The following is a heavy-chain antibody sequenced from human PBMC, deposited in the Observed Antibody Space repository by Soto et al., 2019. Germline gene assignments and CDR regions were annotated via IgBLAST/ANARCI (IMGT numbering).Heavy chain of an antibody. CDR1: GFTVSSNY. V-gene: IGHV3-66*01. Sequence: GGSLRLSCAASGFTVSSNYMSWVRQAPGKGLEWVSVIYSGGSTYYADSVKGRFTISRDNSKNTLYLQMNSLRAEDTAVYYCARGPIWDGSGRYSRGSFDYWGQGTLVTVSS. CDR3: ARGPIWDGSGRYSRGSFDY. CDR2: IYSGGST. D-gene: IGHD3-10*01. J-gene: IGHJ4*02.